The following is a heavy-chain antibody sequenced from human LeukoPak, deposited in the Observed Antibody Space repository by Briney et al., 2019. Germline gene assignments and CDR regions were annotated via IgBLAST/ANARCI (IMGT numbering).Heavy chain of an antibody. CDR1: GGSISSGSYS. CDR3: ARDYDFRSGYPDYYYYYYMDV. V-gene: IGHV4-30-2*01. D-gene: IGHD3-3*01. Sequence: RPSQTLSLTCAVSGGSISSGSYSWSWIRQPPGKGLEWIGYIYPRGSTYYNPSLKSRVILSLDKSANQFSLKLSSVTAADTAVYYCARDYDFRSGYPDYYYYYYMDVWGKGTTVTVSS. CDR2: IYPRGST. J-gene: IGHJ6*03.